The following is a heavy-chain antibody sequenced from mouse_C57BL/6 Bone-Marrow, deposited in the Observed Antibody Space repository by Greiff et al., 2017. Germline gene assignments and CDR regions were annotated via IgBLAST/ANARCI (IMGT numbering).Heavy chain of an antibody. CDR2: IDPSDSDT. CDR1: GYTFTSYW. CDR3: ARSDGYYSYWYFDV. V-gene: IGHV1-52*01. Sequence: VQLQQPGAELVRPGSSVKLSCTASGYTFTSYWMYWVKQRPIKGLEWIGNIDPSDSDTHSNQKFKDKATLTVDKSSSTAYMQLSSLTSEDSAVYYGARSDGYYSYWYFDVWGTGTTVTVSS. J-gene: IGHJ1*03. D-gene: IGHD2-3*01.